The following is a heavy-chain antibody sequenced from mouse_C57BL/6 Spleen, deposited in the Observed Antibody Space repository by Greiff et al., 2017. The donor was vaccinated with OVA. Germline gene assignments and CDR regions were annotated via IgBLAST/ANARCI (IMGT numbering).Heavy chain of an antibody. V-gene: IGHV1-64*01. J-gene: IGHJ4*01. D-gene: IGHD1-1*01. CDR3: ARHGSSSYAMDY. CDR2: IHPNSGST. Sequence: QVQLKQPGAELVKPGASVKLSCKASGYTFTSYWMHWVKQRPGQGLEWIGMIHPNSGSTNYNEKFKSKATLTVDKSSSTAYMQLSSLTSEDSAVYYCARHGSSSYAMDYWGQGTSVTVSS. CDR1: GYTFTSYW.